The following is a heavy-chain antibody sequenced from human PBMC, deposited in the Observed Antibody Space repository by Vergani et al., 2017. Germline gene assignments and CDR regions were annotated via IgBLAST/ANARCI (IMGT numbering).Heavy chain of an antibody. D-gene: IGHD1-26*01. J-gene: IGHJ4*02. CDR1: GYSFTSYW. Sequence: VQLVQSGAEVKKPGESLKISCKGSGYSFTSYWIGWVRQMPGKGLEWMGIIYPGDSDTRYSPSFQGQVTISADKSISTAYMELRSLRSDDTAVYYCARDLMESGGSYFPDYWGQGTLVTVSS. V-gene: IGHV5-51*01. CDR2: IYPGDSDT. CDR3: ARDLMESGGSYFPDY.